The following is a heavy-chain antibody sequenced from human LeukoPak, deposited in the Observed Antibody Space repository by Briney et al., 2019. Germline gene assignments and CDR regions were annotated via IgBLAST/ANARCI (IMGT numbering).Heavy chain of an antibody. CDR1: WFLVSNYY. CDR2: IYSGAGT. V-gene: IGHV3-53*01. J-gene: IGHJ4*01. CDR3: ARDSSGPSY. D-gene: IGHD1-26*01. Sequence: GGSLRLSCAASWFLVSNYYMSWVRQAPGKGLEWVSVIYSGAGTYYADSVKGRFTISRDNSRNTLYLQMNSLRAEDTAVYFCARDSSGPSYWGQGTLVTVSS.